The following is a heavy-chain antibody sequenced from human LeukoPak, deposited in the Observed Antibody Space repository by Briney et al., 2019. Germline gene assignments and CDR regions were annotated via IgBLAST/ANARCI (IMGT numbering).Heavy chain of an antibody. CDR2: ISGYSGNT. CDR1: GYSFTKYG. D-gene: IGHD3-10*01. CDR3: SRTYSGSFRRVGEYGY. Sequence: ASVNVSCKASGYSFTKYGINWIRQAPGQGPEWMGWISGYSGNTDFAQKFQGRLTMTTDTSTSTAFMELRSLRSDDTAIYYCSRTYSGSFRRVGEYGYWGQGTQVTVSS. V-gene: IGHV1-18*01. J-gene: IGHJ4*02.